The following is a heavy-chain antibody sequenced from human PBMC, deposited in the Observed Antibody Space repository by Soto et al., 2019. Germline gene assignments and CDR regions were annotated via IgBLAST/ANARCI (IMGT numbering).Heavy chain of an antibody. J-gene: IGHJ4*02. CDR3: ARGSLTFDY. V-gene: IGHV4-34*01. Sequence: PSETLSLTCAAHGGSFSDYYWSWIRQPPGKGLEWIGEINHSGSTNYNPSLKSRVTISVDTSKDQFSLKVTSVTAADTAIYYCARGSLTFDYWGRGTLVTSPQ. CDR2: INHSGST. CDR1: GGSFSDYY. D-gene: IGHD2-21*02.